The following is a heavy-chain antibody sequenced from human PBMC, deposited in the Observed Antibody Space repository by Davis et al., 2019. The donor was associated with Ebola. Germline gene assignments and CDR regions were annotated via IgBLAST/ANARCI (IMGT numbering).Heavy chain of an antibody. CDR3: ARAEVPAVSRNYYYYGMDV. Sequence: ASVKVSCKASGYTFTSYYMHWVRQAPGQGLEWMGIINPSGGSTSYAQKFQGRVTMTRDTSTSTVYMELSSLRSEDTAVYYCARAEVPAVSRNYYYYGMDVWGQGTTVTVSS. J-gene: IGHJ6*02. V-gene: IGHV1-46*01. CDR2: INPSGGST. CDR1: GYTFTSYY. D-gene: IGHD2-2*01.